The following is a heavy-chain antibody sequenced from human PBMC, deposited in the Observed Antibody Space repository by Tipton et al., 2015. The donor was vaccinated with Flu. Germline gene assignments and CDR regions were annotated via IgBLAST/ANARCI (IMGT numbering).Heavy chain of an antibody. J-gene: IGHJ4*02. CDR3: ARAIGGSHSY. Sequence: TLSLTCTVSGDSVSSYYWSWVRQPPGKGLEWIGYIYYSGSTDYSPSLKSRVTISVDRSKNQSSLQLTSLTAADTAVYYCARAIGGSHSYWGQGTLVTVSS. V-gene: IGHV4-59*02. CDR1: GDSVSSYY. CDR2: IYYSGST. D-gene: IGHD1-26*01.